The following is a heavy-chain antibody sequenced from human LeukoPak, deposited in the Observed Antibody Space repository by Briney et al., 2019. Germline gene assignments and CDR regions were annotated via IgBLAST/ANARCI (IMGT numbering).Heavy chain of an antibody. CDR1: GYTFTSYG. D-gene: IGHD5-18*01. V-gene: IGHV1-18*01. J-gene: IGHJ4*02. CDR2: ISAYNGNT. CDR3: ARDSDTAMVFDY. Sequence: ASVKVSCKASGYTFTSYGISWVRQAPGQGLEWMGWISAYNGNTNYAQKLQGRVTMTTDTSTSTAYMELSRLRSDDTAVYYCARDSDTAMVFDYWGQGTLVTVSS.